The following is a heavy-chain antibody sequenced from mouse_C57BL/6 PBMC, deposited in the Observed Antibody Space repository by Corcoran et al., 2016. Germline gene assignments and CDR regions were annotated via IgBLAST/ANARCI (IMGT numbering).Heavy chain of an antibody. CDR2: IYPGSGNT. V-gene: IGHV1-66*01. CDR3: AREVYYYGSSYPWFAY. Sequence: QVQLQQSGPELVKPGASVKISCKASGYSFTSYYIHWVKQRPGQGLEWIGWIYPGSGNTKYNEKFKGKATLTADTSSSTAYMQLSSLTSEDSAVYYCAREVYYYGSSYPWFAYWGQGTLVTVSA. D-gene: IGHD1-1*01. J-gene: IGHJ3*01. CDR1: GYSFTSYY.